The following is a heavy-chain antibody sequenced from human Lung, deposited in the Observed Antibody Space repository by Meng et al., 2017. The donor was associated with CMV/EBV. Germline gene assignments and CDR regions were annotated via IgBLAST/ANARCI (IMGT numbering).Heavy chain of an antibody. J-gene: IGHJ4*02. CDR3: ARGAHYDILTGYYTLFDY. Sequence: TFRSYAISWVRQAPGQGLEWMGGIIPILGIANYAQKFQGRVTITADKSTSTAYMELSSLRSEDTAVYYCARGAHYDILTGYYTLFDYWDQGTLVTVSS. D-gene: IGHD3-9*01. CDR1: TFRSYA. V-gene: IGHV1-69*10. CDR2: IIPILGIA.